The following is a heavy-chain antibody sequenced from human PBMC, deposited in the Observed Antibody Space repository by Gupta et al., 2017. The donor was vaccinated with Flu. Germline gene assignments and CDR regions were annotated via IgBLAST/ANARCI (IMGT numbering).Heavy chain of an antibody. CDR3: ATEGSLPGPGYGA. D-gene: IGHD1-26*01. J-gene: IGHJ6*03. Sequence: QVQLQESGPGLVKPSESLSLTCTVSGGSVTNYYCNWIRQPAGKGLEWIGRIQTIGYTNYNPSRESRVTISVDASTNSFSLRLTSVTAAEAAVYFCATEGSLPGPGYGAGGNGTTVTVSS. CDR1: GGSVTNYY. V-gene: IGHV4-4*07. CDR2: IQTIGYT.